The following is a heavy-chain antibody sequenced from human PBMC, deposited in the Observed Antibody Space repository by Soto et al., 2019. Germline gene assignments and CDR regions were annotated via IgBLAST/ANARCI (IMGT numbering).Heavy chain of an antibody. CDR1: GCTFSSYA. V-gene: IGHV3-23*01. J-gene: IGHJ3*02. CDR2: ISGSGGST. Sequence: GGSLRLSCAASGCTFSSYAMSWVRQAPGKGLEWVSAISGSGGSTYYADSVKGRFTISRDNSKNTLYLQMNSLRAEDTAVYYCAKARGSGSYYNVGAFDIWGQGTMVTVSS. D-gene: IGHD3-10*01. CDR3: AKARGSGSYYNVGAFDI.